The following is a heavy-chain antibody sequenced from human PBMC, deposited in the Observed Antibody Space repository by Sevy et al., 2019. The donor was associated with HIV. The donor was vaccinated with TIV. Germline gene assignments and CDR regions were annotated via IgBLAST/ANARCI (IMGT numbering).Heavy chain of an antibody. CDR3: ARDRPGAGGGFWGGYYTIDY. CDR2: ISSSGSTI. J-gene: IGHJ4*02. V-gene: IGHV3-11*01. CDR1: GFTFSDYY. D-gene: IGHD3-3*01. Sequence: GSLRLCCAASGFTFSDYYMSWIRQAPGKGLEWVSYISSSGSTIYYADSVKGRFTITRDNAKNSLYLQINSLIAEDTAMDYGARDRPGAGGGFWGGYYTIDYWGQGTLVTVSS.